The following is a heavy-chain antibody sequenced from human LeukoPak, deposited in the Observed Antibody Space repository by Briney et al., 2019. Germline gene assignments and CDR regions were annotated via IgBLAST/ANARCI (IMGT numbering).Heavy chain of an antibody. CDR1: GGSISSSSYY. Sequence: SETLSLTCTVSGGSISSSSYYWGWIRQPPGKGLEWIGSIYYSGSAYYNPSLKSRVTISVDTSKNQFSLKLSSVTAADTAVYYCARDQAGYCSGGSCSGLFDYWGQGTLVTVSS. V-gene: IGHV4-39*07. CDR2: IYYSGSA. D-gene: IGHD2-15*01. J-gene: IGHJ4*02. CDR3: ARDQAGYCSGGSCSGLFDY.